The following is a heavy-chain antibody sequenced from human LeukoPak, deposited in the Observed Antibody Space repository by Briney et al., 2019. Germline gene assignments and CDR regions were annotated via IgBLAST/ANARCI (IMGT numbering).Heavy chain of an antibody. V-gene: IGHV3-11*04. CDR1: GFTFSDSY. J-gene: IGHJ3*02. CDR3: ARDLSSAVI. CDR2: IDKSGGTT. Sequence: PGGSLRLSCAASGFTFSDSYMTWIRQAPGKGLEWVAFIDKSGGTTYYADSVKGRFTISRDNAKSSLYLEMNSLRAEDTAVYYCARDLSSAVIWGQGTMVTVSS.